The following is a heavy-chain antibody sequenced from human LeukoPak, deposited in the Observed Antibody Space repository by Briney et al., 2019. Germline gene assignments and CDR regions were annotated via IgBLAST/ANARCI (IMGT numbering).Heavy chain of an antibody. CDR3: TTDGVGVEGATYDN. V-gene: IGHV3-15*01. D-gene: IGHD1-26*01. CDR2: IKAKAHGGTI. CDR1: GFTFSNAW. J-gene: IGHJ4*02. Sequence: GGSLRLSCAASGFTFSNAWMSWVRQAPGKGLEWVGRIKAKAHGGTIEYAAPVKGRFTIARDDSKNTLYLQMNSLKTEDTAVYYCTTDGVGVEGATYDNWGQGTLVSVSS.